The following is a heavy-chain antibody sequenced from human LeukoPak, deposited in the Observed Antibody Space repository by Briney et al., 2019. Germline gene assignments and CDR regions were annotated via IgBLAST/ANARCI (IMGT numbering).Heavy chain of an antibody. CDR2: ISGSGGST. J-gene: IGHJ4*02. Sequence: GGSLRLSCAASGFTFSSYAMSWVRQAPGKGLEWVSAISGSGGSTYYADSVKGRFTISRDNSKNTLYLQMNSLRAEDTAVYYCAKEKGLKRGSLYYFDYWGQGTLVTVSS. V-gene: IGHV3-23*01. CDR3: AKEKGLKRGSLYYFDY. D-gene: IGHD5-12*01. CDR1: GFTFSSYA.